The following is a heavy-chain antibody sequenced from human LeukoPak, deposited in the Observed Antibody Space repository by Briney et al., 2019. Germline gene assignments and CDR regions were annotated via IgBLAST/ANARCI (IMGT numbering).Heavy chain of an antibody. CDR1: GYTFTSYY. V-gene: IGHV1-2*04. Sequence: ASVKVSCKASGYTFTSYYMHWVRQAPGQGLEWMGWINPNSGGTNYAQKFRGWVTMTRDTSISTAYMELSRLRSDDTAVYYCARDPGYGDYGANYGMDVWGQGTTVTVSS. D-gene: IGHD4-17*01. J-gene: IGHJ6*02. CDR2: INPNSGGT. CDR3: ARDPGYGDYGANYGMDV.